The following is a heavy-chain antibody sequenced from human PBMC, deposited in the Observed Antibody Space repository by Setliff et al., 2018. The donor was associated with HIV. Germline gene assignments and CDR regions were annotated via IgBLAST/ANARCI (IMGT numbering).Heavy chain of an antibody. Sequence: PGGSLRLSCAASGLTFSTHSMNWVRQAPGKGLEWVSYISGSSSPIYYADSVKGRFTISRDNAKNSLYLQMNSLTAEDTAVYYCAKEDQRVTSVDYWGQGTPVTVSS. D-gene: IGHD2-2*01. V-gene: IGHV3-48*04. CDR1: GLTFSTHS. CDR3: AKEDQRVTSVDY. CDR2: ISGSSSPI. J-gene: IGHJ4*02.